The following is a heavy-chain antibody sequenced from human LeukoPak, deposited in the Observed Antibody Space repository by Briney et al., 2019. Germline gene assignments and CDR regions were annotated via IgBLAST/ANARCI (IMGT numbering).Heavy chain of an antibody. V-gene: IGHV1-69*13. CDR3: AKPLYSEGIWADAFDI. CDR2: IIPIFGTA. D-gene: IGHD2-2*02. Sequence: SVKVSCKASGGTFSSYAISWVRQAPGQGLEWMGGIIPIFGTANYAQKFQGRVTITADESTSTAYMELSSLRAEDTAVYYCAKPLYSEGIWADAFDIWGQGTMVTVSS. J-gene: IGHJ3*02. CDR1: GGTFSSYA.